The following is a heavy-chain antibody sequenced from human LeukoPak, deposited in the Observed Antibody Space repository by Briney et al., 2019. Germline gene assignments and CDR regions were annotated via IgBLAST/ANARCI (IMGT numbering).Heavy chain of an antibody. V-gene: IGHV4-31*03. D-gene: IGHD1-14*01. CDR1: GDSIISGGYY. J-gene: IGHJ4*02. Sequence: SETLSLTCTVSGDSIISGGYYWSWIRQHPGKGLEWIGYIYDSGTTYYNPSLESRLTIFVDTSKNQFSLNLNSVTAADTAVYFCARGGDRRGFDYWGQGTLVTVSS. CDR2: IYDSGTT. CDR3: ARGGDRRGFDY.